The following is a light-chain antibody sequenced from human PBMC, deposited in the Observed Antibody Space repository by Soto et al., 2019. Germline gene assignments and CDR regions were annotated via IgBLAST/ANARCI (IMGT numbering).Light chain of an antibody. V-gene: IGKV3-20*01. CDR3: QQYGSSPGT. J-gene: IGKJ2*01. CDR2: GAS. CDR1: QSVSSSY. Sequence: EIVLTQSPGTLSLSPGERATLSCRASQSVSSSYLAWYQQKPGQAPRILSNGASSRATGIPDRFSVRGSGTDVTLTISRLEPEDFAVSSCQQYGSSPGTFGQGTKLAI.